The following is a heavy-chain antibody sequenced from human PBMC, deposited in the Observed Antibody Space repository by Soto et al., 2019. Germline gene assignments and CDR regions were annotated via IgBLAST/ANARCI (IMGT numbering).Heavy chain of an antibody. D-gene: IGHD1-26*01. CDR3: ARVRGAQLGATPHFDS. V-gene: IGHV1-18*01. CDR2: INTYNGNT. J-gene: IGHJ4*02. Sequence: ASVKVSCKASGYIFTTFGISWVRQAPGQGLEWMGWINTYNGNTNYAQKFQGGVTMTTDTSTTTAYMDLTSLRFDDTAVYYCARVRGAQLGATPHFDSWGQGTLVTVSS. CDR1: GYIFTTFG.